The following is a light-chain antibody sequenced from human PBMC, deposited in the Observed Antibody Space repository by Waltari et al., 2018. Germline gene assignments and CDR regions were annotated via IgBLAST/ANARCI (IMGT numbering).Light chain of an antibody. V-gene: IGKV1-9*01. CDR3: QQLNSYPYT. Sequence: DIQLTQSPSFLSASVGDRVPITCRASQGISSYLVWYQQKPGKAPKVLICAASTLQSGVPSRFSGSGSGTEFTLTISSLQPEDFATYYCQQLNSYPYTFGQGTKLEIK. CDR2: AAS. J-gene: IGKJ2*01. CDR1: QGISSY.